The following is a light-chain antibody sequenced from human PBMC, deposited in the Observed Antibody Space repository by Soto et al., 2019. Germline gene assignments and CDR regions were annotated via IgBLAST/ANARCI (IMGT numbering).Light chain of an antibody. CDR3: QQSYSSPLLA. V-gene: IGKV1-39*01. J-gene: IGKJ4*01. CDR2: GVS. Sequence: DIHMTQSPSSLYASIGDRVTITCRASQIIDSYLNWYQQKGGKAPKLLIYGVSKLQSWVPPRFSVSGSGTEFTLTITGLQPEDFATYYCQQSYSSPLLAFGGGTKVEIK. CDR1: QIIDSY.